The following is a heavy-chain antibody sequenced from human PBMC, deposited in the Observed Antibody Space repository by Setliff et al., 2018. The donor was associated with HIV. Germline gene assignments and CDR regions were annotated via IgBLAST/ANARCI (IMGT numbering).Heavy chain of an antibody. Sequence: SETLSLTCTVSGGSINSGCYSWTWVRHVQGKGREWIGFVFYTGATYSSPSLKSRITMSVDTSRNQFSLKVNSVTAADTAVYYCARGIRDSCEGSPYYSYCYMDVWGTGTTVTVSS. CDR1: GGSINSGCYS. D-gene: IGHD3-9*01. J-gene: IGHJ6*03. CDR3: ARGIRDSCEGSPYYSYCYMDV. V-gene: IGHV4-31*03. CDR2: VFYTGAT.